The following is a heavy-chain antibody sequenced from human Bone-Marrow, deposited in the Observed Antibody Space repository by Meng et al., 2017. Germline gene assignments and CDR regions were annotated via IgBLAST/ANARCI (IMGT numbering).Heavy chain of an antibody. J-gene: IGHJ6*02. CDR3: ARGVRPYDFWSGYFGPKYYYYGMDV. D-gene: IGHD3-3*01. Sequence: LSLTCAASGFTFSSYAMHWVRPATGKGLEWVAVISYVGSNKYYADSVKGRFTISRDNYKNTLYLQMDSMRAEDTAVYYCARGVRPYDFWSGYFGPKYYYYGMDVWGQGNMVTVSS. V-gene: IGHV3-30*01. CDR2: ISYVGSNK. CDR1: GFTFSSYA.